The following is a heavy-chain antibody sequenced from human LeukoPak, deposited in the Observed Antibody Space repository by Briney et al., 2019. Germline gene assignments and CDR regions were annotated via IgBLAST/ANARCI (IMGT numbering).Heavy chain of an antibody. CDR3: ARGSIAARNWFDP. Sequence: VASVKVSCKASGYTFTGYYMHWVRQAPGQGLEWMGWINPNSGGTNYAQKFQGRVTMTRDTSISTAYMELSRLRSDDTAVYYCARGSIAARNWFDPWGQGTLVTVSS. CDR2: INPNSGGT. CDR1: GYTFTGYY. D-gene: IGHD6-6*01. J-gene: IGHJ5*02. V-gene: IGHV1-2*02.